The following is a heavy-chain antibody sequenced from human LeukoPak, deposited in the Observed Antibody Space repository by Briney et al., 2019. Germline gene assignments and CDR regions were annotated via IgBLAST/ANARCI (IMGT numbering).Heavy chain of an antibody. CDR3: ATPPSNADAFDI. Sequence: ASVKVSCKASGYTFTSYYMHWVRQAPGQGLEWMGIINPSGGSTSYAQKFQGRVTITADTSTDTAYMELSSLRSEDTAVYYCATPPSNADAFDIWGQGTMVTVSS. CDR1: GYTFTSYY. CDR2: INPSGGST. V-gene: IGHV1-46*01. J-gene: IGHJ3*02. D-gene: IGHD1-14*01.